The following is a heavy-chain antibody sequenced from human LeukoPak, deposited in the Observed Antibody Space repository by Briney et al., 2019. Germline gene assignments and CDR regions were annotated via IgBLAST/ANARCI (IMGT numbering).Heavy chain of an antibody. Sequence: AASVKVSCKASGYTFTSYGISWVRQAPGQGLEWLGWISADNGNTNYAQKVQGRVTMTTDTSTSTAYMELRSLRSDDTAVYYCAREPYYYDSIGFDYWGQGTLVTVSS. CDR2: ISADNGNT. D-gene: IGHD3-22*01. CDR1: GYTFTSYG. CDR3: AREPYYYDSIGFDY. J-gene: IGHJ4*02. V-gene: IGHV1-18*01.